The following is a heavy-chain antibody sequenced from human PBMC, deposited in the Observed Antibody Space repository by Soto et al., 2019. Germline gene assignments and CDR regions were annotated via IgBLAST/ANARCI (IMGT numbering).Heavy chain of an antibody. J-gene: IGHJ5*02. CDR3: AKEGRREWLFVVGWFDP. Sequence: GGSLRLSCAASGFTFDDYAMHWVRQAPGKGLEWVSGISWNSGSIGYADSVKGRFTISRDNAKNSLYLQMNSLRAEDTALYYCAKEGRREWLFVVGWFDPWGQGTLVTVSS. CDR1: GFTFDDYA. V-gene: IGHV3-9*01. CDR2: ISWNSGSI. D-gene: IGHD3-3*01.